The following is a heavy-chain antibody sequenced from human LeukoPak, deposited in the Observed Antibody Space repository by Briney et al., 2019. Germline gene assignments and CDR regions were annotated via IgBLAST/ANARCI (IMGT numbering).Heavy chain of an antibody. Sequence: GASVKVSCKASGYTFTSYGISWVRQAPGQGLEWMGWISAYNGNTNYAQKLQGRVTMTTDTSTSTAYMELRSLRSDDTAVYYCARSGDYSSSWYVGTYWGQGTLVTVSS. V-gene: IGHV1-18*01. D-gene: IGHD6-13*01. CDR3: ARSGDYSSSWYVGTY. J-gene: IGHJ4*02. CDR2: ISAYNGNT. CDR1: GYTFTSYG.